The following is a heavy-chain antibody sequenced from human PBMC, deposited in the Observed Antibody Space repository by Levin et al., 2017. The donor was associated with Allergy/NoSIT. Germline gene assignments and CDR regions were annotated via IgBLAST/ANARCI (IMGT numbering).Heavy chain of an antibody. V-gene: IGHV4-30-2*01. CDR2: INHSGFT. CDR3: ARGPPLAS. Sequence: PSETLSLTCAVSGDSISRGTYSWSWIRQAPGKGLEWIGYINHSGFTYFNPSLQSRVTISLDRPKNEFSLKLDSVTAADTAVYYCARGPPLASWGQGILVTVSS. CDR1: GDSISRGTYS. J-gene: IGHJ5*01.